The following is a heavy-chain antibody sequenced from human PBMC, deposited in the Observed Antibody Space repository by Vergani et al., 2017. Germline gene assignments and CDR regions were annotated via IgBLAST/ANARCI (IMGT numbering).Heavy chain of an antibody. J-gene: IGHJ5*02. CDR3: ARGRQTCSSTSCYGSWFDP. Sequence: QVQLQQWGAGLLKPSETLSLTCAVYGGSFSGYYWSWIRQPPGKGLEWIGEINHSGSTNYNPSLKSRVTISVDPSKNQFSLKLSSVTAADTAVYYCARGRQTCSSTSCYGSWFDPWGQGTLVTVSS. D-gene: IGHD2-2*01. CDR1: GGSFSGYY. CDR2: INHSGST. V-gene: IGHV4-34*01.